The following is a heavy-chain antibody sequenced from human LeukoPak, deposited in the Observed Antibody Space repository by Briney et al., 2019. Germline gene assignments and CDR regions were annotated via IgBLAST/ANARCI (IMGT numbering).Heavy chain of an antibody. CDR2: ISSSISTK. CDR1: GFTFSPYS. V-gene: IGHV3-48*04. J-gene: IGHJ4*02. D-gene: IGHD3-10*01. CDR3: ARLFGEVTIYDY. Sequence: GGSLRLSCAASGFTFSPYSMNWVRQAPGKGLECVSDISSSISTKHYADSVKGRFTISRDNAKNSLYLEMSSLRAEDTAEYYCARLFGEVTIYDYWGQGTLVTVSS.